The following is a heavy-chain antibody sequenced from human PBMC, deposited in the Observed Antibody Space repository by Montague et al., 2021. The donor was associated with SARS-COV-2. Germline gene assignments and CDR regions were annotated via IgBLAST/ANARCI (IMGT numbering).Heavy chain of an antibody. Sequence: SETLSLTCSVSSGSIISSCYYWGWIRQPPGQELEWIGNIYYSRTTYYTPSPQGRGTISVDTSKNPLSLRLSSVTAADTAVYFWARGLIRGVTTPFDSWGQGSQVTVSS. CDR2: IYYSRTT. D-gene: IGHD3-10*01. CDR1: SGSIISSCYY. CDR3: ARGLIRGVTTPFDS. V-gene: IGHV4-39*02. J-gene: IGHJ4*02.